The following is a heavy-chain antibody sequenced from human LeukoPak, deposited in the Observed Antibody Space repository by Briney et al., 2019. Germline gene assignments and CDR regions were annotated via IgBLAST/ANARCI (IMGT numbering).Heavy chain of an antibody. CDR2: ITGSGSST. CDR1: GFTFSNYV. J-gene: IGHJ4*02. Sequence: GGSLRLSCAASGFTFSNYVMSWVRQAPGKGLEWVSSITGSGSSTYDADLVKGRFTISRDNSKNTLYLQMNSLRAEDTAVYYCARARDYYDSSGYYYYWGQGTLVTVSS. CDR3: ARARDYYDSSGYYYY. V-gene: IGHV3-23*01. D-gene: IGHD3-22*01.